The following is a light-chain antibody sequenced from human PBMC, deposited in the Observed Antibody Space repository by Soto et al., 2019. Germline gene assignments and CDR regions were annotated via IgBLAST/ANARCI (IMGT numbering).Light chain of an antibody. V-gene: IGLV1-40*01. CDR1: SSNIGAGYD. CDR3: QSYDSSSVV. J-gene: IGLJ2*01. CDR2: GNS. Sequence: QAVVTQPPSVSGAPGQRVTISCTGSSSNIGAGYDVHWYQQLPGTAPKLLIYGNSNRPSGVPDRFSGSKSGTSASLAITGLQAEDEADYSCQSYDSSSVVFGGGTKLTVL.